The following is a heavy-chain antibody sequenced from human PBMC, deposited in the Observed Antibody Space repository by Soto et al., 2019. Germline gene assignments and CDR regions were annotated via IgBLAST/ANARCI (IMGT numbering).Heavy chain of an antibody. Sequence: QLQLQESGSGLVKPSQTLSLTCAVSGGSISSGGYSWTWLRQPPGKGLEWIGYIYDSGTTYYNPSLKSRVTISVDRSKNQSSLKLSSVTAADTAVYYCARAHYGYSGYGMDVWGQGTTVTVSS. CDR2: IYDSGTT. J-gene: IGHJ6*02. CDR1: GGSISSGGYS. V-gene: IGHV4-30-2*01. D-gene: IGHD4-17*01. CDR3: ARAHYGYSGYGMDV.